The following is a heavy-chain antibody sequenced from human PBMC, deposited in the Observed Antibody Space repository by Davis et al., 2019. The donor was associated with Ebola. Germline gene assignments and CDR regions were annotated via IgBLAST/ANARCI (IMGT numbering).Heavy chain of an antibody. Sequence: ASVKVSCKASGGSFSTYALSWVRQASGQGLEWMGWVNPYSGHTGYVEKFKGRVTMTGDPSISTAYMELSSLTIDDTAVYYCARGYSPKCRGGDCVNDFWGQGTLVTIST. D-gene: IGHD2-21*02. V-gene: IGHV1-8*02. CDR2: VNPYSGHT. CDR3: ARGYSPKCRGGDCVNDF. J-gene: IGHJ4*02. CDR1: GGSFSTYA.